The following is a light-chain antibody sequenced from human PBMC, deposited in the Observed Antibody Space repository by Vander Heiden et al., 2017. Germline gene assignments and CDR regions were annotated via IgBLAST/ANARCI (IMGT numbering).Light chain of an antibody. J-gene: IGLJ2*01. CDR1: RANIEAEYD. CDR2: GNT. V-gene: IGLV1-40*01. Sequence: SVLTQPLLEPGPPEQRVTISCTGRRANIEAEYDVQGHQQLPGTAPKLVNYGNTQRPSGIPDRFSGSKSGTSASLAITGLQAEDEADYHCQSYDSSLRGVIFGGGTKLTVL. CDR3: QSYDSSLRGVI.